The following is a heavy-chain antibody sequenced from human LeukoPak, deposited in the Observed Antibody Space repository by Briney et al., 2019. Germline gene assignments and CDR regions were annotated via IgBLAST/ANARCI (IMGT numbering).Heavy chain of an antibody. D-gene: IGHD3-10*01. Sequence: GRSLRLSCAASGFTFSSYGMHWVRQAPGKGLEWVAVISYDGSNKYYADSVKGRFTISRDNSKNTLYLQMNSLRAEDTAVYYCARVINNWFDPWGQGTLVTVSS. CDR2: ISYDGSNK. CDR3: ARVINNWFDP. J-gene: IGHJ5*02. V-gene: IGHV3-30*19. CDR1: GFTFSSYG.